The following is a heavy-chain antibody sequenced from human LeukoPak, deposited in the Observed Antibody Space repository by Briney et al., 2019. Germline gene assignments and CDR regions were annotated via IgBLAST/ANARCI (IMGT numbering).Heavy chain of an antibody. D-gene: IGHD3-9*01. CDR3: ARVILTGYYYDS. V-gene: IGHV3-64*01. CDR1: GFTFITYA. J-gene: IGHJ4*02. Sequence: GSLRLSCAASGFTFITYAMHWVRQAPGKGLEFVSGISSNGGNTYYANSLKGRFTISRDNSKNTLYLQVGSLTPEDMAVYHCARVILTGYYYDSWGQGTLVTVSS. CDR2: ISSNGGNT.